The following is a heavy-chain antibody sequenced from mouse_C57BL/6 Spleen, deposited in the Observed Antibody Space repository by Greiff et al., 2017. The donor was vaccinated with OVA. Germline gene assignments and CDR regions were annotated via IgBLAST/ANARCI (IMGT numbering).Heavy chain of an antibody. J-gene: IGHJ3*01. CDR1: GYAFTNYL. Sequence: LVESGAELVRPGTSVKVSCKASGYAFTNYLIEWVKQRHGQGLEWIGVINPGSGGTNYKEKFKGKATLTADKSSSTVYMQLSSLTSEDSAVYVCSRSPYGGFAYWGQGTLVTVSA. CDR2: INPGSGGT. V-gene: IGHV1-54*01. CDR3: SRSPYGGFAY. D-gene: IGHD1-1*02.